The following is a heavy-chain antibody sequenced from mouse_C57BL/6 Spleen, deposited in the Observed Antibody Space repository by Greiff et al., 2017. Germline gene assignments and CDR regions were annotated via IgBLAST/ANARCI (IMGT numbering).Heavy chain of an antibody. V-gene: IGHV1-4*01. CDR2: INPSSGYT. CDR1: GYTFTSYT. J-gene: IGHJ2*01. CDR3: AREELGRRGYFDY. D-gene: IGHD4-1*01. Sequence: QVQLQQSGAELARPGASVKMSCKASGYTFTSYTMHWVKQRPGQGLEWIGYINPSSGYTKYNQKFKDKATLTEDKSSSTAYMQLSSLTSEDSAVYYCAREELGRRGYFDYWGQGTTLTVSS.